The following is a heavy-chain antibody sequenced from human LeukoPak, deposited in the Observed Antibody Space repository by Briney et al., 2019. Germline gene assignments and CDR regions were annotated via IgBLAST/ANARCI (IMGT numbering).Heavy chain of an antibody. D-gene: IGHD3-22*01. CDR1: RFTFSTYW. CDR2: INSDGSST. J-gene: IGHJ2*01. Sequence: GGSLRLSCAASRFTFSTYWMHWVRQAPGKGLVWVSRINSDGSSTGYADSVKGRFTISRDNAKNTLYLQMNSLRAEDTAVYYCARTSDTSGRLYWYFDLWGRGTLVTVSS. V-gene: IGHV3-74*01. CDR3: ARTSDTSGRLYWYFDL.